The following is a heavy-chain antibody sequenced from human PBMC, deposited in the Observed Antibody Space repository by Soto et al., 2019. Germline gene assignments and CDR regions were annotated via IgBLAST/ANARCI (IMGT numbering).Heavy chain of an antibody. D-gene: IGHD4-17*01. CDR3: ARDTTVTTNYFDY. V-gene: IGHV1-69*04. Sequence: ASVKVSCKASGGTFSSYTISWVRQAPGQGLEWMGRIIPILGIANYAQKFQGRVTITADKSTSTAYMELSSLRSEDTAVYYCARDTTVTTNYFDYWGQGTLVTVSS. J-gene: IGHJ4*02. CDR1: GGTFSSYT. CDR2: IIPILGIA.